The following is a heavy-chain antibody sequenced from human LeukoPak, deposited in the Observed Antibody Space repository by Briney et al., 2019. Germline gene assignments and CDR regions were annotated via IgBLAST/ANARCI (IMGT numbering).Heavy chain of an antibody. D-gene: IGHD2-21*01. CDR3: ARGVVIAPQTFDY. J-gene: IGHJ4*02. V-gene: IGHV4-59*01. CDR1: GESISGFY. CDR2: IYYSGST. Sequence: SETLSLTRTVSGESISGFYWTWIRQPPGKGLEWIGYIYYSGSTNYNPSLKSRVTISVDTSKNQFSLKLSSVTAADTAVYYCARGVVIAPQTFDYWGQGTLVTVSS.